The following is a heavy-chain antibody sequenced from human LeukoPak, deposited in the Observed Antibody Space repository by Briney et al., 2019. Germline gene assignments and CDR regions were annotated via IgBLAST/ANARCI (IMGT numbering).Heavy chain of an antibody. CDR1: GFTFSSYA. CDR3: ARDQGYYFDY. Sequence: PGGSLRLSCAASGFTFSSYAMHWVRQAPGKGLEWVAVISYDGSNKYYADSVKGRFTISRDTSKNTLYLQMSSLRAEDTAVYYCARDQGYYFDYWGQGTLVTVSS. CDR2: ISYDGSNK. J-gene: IGHJ4*02. V-gene: IGHV3-30-3*01.